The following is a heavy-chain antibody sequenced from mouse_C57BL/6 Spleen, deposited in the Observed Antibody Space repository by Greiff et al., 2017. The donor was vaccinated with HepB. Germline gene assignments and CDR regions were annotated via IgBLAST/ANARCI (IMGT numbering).Heavy chain of an antibody. D-gene: IGHD3-1*01. CDR3: ARGALGTGYFDY. CDR2: IDPEDGDT. J-gene: IGHJ2*01. Sequence: VQLQQSGAELVRPGASVKLSCTASGFNIKDYYMHWVKQRPEQGLEWIGRIDPEDGDTEYAPKFQDKATLTVDKSSSTAYMQLSSLTSEDSAVYYCARGALGTGYFDYWGQGTTLTVSS. V-gene: IGHV14-1*01. CDR1: GFNIKDYY.